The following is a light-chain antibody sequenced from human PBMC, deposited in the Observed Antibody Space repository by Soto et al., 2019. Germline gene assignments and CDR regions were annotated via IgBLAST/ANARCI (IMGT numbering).Light chain of an antibody. Sequence: QSVLTQPASVSGSPGQSITISFTGTISDIVGYNCVSFYQQDPCKAHKLMIYGVTDLRSWFSCRFSVSNSGNAATLTIYVLXAEDEADYYGSAYTSSSTPYVFGTGTKVTVL. CDR2: GVT. J-gene: IGLJ1*01. CDR3: SAYTSSSTPYV. CDR1: ISDIVGYNC. V-gene: IGLV2-14*01.